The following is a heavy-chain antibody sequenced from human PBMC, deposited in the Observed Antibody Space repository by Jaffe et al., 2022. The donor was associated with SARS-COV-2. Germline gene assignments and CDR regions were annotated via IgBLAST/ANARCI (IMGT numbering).Heavy chain of an antibody. CDR2: IYHSGST. CDR1: GGSISSSNW. Sequence: QVQLQESGPGLVKPSGTLSLTCAVSGGSISSSNWWSWVRQPPGKGLEWIGEIYHSGSTNYNPSLKSRVTISVDKSKNQFSLKLSSVTAADTAVYYCARQKNNPHKGLELRYGMDVWGQGTTVTVSS. J-gene: IGHJ6*02. CDR3: ARQKNNPHKGLELRYGMDV. D-gene: IGHD1-7*01. V-gene: IGHV4-4*02.